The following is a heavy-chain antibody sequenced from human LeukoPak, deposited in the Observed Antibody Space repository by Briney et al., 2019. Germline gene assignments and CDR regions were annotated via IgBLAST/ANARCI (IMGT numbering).Heavy chain of an antibody. CDR2: IKQDGSEK. V-gene: IGHV3-7*05. J-gene: IGHJ6*02. CDR3: AGGTGMDV. CDR1: GVTFSSYW. Sequence: GGSLRLSCAASGVTFSSYWMNWVRQAPGKGLEWVAIIKQDGSEKYYVDFVKGRFSISRDNAKNSLYLQMNSLGADDTAAYYCAGGTGMDVWGQGTPVTVSS. D-gene: IGHD1-1*01.